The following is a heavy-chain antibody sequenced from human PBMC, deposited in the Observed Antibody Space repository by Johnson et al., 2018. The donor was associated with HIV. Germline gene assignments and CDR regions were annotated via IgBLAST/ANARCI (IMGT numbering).Heavy chain of an antibody. CDR1: GFTFSSYA. CDR2: ISYDGSNK. J-gene: IGHJ1*01. Sequence: VQLVESGGGVVQPGRSLRLSCAASGFTFSSYAMHWVRQAPGKGLEWVAVISYDGSNKYYADSVKGRFTISRDNSKNTLYLQMNSLRAEDTAVYYCAKDGGGLLGLRWALWG. CDR3: AKDGGGLLGLRWAL. V-gene: IGHV3-30*04. D-gene: IGHD4-23*01.